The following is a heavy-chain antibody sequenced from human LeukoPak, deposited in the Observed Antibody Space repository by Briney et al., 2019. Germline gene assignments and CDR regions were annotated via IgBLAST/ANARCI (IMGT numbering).Heavy chain of an antibody. CDR2: INPNSGGT. Sequence: GASVKVSCKASGYTFTGYYMHWVRQAPGQGLEWMGWINPNSGGTNYAQRFQGRVTMTRDTSISTAYMDLSRLNSHDTAVYYCARLPRIALAEDAFDIWGQGTMVTVSS. V-gene: IGHV1-2*02. J-gene: IGHJ3*02. D-gene: IGHD6-19*01. CDR3: ARLPRIALAEDAFDI. CDR1: GYTFTGYY.